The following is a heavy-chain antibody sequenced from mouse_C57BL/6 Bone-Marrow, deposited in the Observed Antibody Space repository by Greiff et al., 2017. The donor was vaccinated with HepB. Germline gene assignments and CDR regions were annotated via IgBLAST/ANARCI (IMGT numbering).Heavy chain of an antibody. CDR3: TREGAMDY. Sequence: DVHLGESGDGLVKPGGSLKLSCEASGFTFSSYAMSWVRQNPEKRLDWVANISSGGDYIYYADTVKGRFTISRDNARNTLYQQMGSLKAEDTAMYCCTREGAMDYWGQGTAVTVSS. CDR2: ISSGGDYI. V-gene: IGHV5-9-1*02. CDR1: GFTFSSYA. J-gene: IGHJ4*01.